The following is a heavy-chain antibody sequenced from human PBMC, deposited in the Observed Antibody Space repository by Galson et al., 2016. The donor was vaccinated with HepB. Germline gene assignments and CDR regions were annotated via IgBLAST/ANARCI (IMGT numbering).Heavy chain of an antibody. D-gene: IGHD2-15*01. CDR3: AREGWELHYFDY. V-gene: IGHV3-11*01. J-gene: IGHJ4*02. CDR2: ISSSGSSI. Sequence: SLRLSCAASGFMFSNHWMSWIRQAPVKGLEWVSYISSSGSSIYYADSVKGRFTISRDNAKNSLYLQMNSLRAEDTAVYFCAREGWELHYFDYWGQGTLVTVSS. CDR1: GFMFSNHW.